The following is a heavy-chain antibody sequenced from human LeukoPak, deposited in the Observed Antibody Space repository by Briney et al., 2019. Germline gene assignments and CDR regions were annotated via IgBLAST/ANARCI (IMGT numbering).Heavy chain of an antibody. J-gene: IGHJ4*02. CDR2: ISSSYDTK. V-gene: IGHV3-48*04. Sequence: QPGGSLRLSCAASGFTFSSYNMNWVRQAPGKGLGWIAYISSSYDTKNYAASVRGRFTISRDNGKNSPFLQMNSLRAEDTAVYYCARDWGSSWYDYWGQGTLVTVSS. CDR1: GFTFSSYN. CDR3: ARDWGSSWYDY. D-gene: IGHD6-13*01.